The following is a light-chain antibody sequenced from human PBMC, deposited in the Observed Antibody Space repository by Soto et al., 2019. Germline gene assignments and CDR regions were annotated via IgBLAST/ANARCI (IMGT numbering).Light chain of an antibody. J-gene: IGLJ2*01. CDR3: CSYAASNTLI. V-gene: IGLV2-23*02. CDR1: SSIVGSYDL. CDR2: EVT. Sequence: QSVLTQPASVSGSPGQSITISCTGTSSIVGSYDLVSWYQQHPVKAPKLLIYEVTKRLSGVSNRFSGSKSCNTASLTISGLQAEEEADYACCSYAASNTLIFGGGAKVTVL.